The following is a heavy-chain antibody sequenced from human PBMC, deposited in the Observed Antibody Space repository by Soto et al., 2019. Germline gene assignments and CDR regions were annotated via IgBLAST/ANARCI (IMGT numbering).Heavy chain of an antibody. CDR1: GVSISSYY. CDR3: ERRYGGTLDY. CDR2: IYYSGST. J-gene: IGHJ4*02. V-gene: IGHV4-59*08. D-gene: IGHD4-17*01. Sequence: SETLSLTCTVSGVSISSYYWSWIRQPPGKGLEWIGYIYYSGSTNYNPSLKSRVTISVDTTKNQFSLKLSSVTAADTAVYYCERRYGGTLDYWGQGTLVTVSS.